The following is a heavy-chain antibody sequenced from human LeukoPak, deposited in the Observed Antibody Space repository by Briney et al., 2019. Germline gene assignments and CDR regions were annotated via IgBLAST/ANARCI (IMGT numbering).Heavy chain of an antibody. Sequence: GASVKVSCKASGYTFTGYYMHWVRQAPGQGLEWMGWINPNSGGTNYAQKFQGRVTMTRDTSISTAYMELSRLRSDDTAVYYCARGPPWDILTGYYMGYYYGMDVWGQGTTVTVSS. CDR3: ARGPPWDILTGYYMGYYYGMDV. CDR2: INPNSGGT. V-gene: IGHV1-2*02. D-gene: IGHD3-9*01. J-gene: IGHJ6*02. CDR1: GYTFTGYY.